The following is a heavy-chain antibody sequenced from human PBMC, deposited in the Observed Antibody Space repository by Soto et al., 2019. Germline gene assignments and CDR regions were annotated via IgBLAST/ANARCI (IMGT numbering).Heavy chain of an antibody. V-gene: IGHV1-46*03. J-gene: IGHJ1*01. CDR3: ARDREGGYSYGSFQH. CDR2: INPSGGST. Sequence: ASVKVSCKASGYTFTSYYMHWVRQAPGQGLEWMGIINPSGGSTSYAQKFQGRVTMTRDTSTSTVYMGLSSLRSEDTAVYYCARDREGGYSYGSFQHWGQGTLVTVS. CDR1: GYTFTSYY. D-gene: IGHD5-18*01.